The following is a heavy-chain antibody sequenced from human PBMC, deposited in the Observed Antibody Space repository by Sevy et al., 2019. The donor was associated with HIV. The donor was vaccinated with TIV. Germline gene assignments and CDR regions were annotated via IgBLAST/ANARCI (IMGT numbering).Heavy chain of an antibody. J-gene: IGHJ6*02. CDR3: ARASGLRFFYGMDV. D-gene: IGHD3-3*01. V-gene: IGHV3-30-3*01. CDR2: ISDNGGNE. CDR1: GFTFKNFA. Sequence: GGSLRLSCAASGFTFKNFAMHWVRQAPGKGLEWVAVISDNGGNEYYADSVKGRFTNSRDSSKYTLYLQMNSLRPEDTAIYYCARASGLRFFYGMDVWGQGTAVTVAS.